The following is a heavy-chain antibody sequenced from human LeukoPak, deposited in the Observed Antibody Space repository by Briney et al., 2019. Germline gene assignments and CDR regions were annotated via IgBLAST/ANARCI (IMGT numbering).Heavy chain of an antibody. CDR3: ARDSDGGCNHYFDY. V-gene: IGHV3-53*01. D-gene: IGHD2-15*01. Sequence: TGGSLRLSCAASGFTVSSNYMSWVRQSPGKGLEWVSVIYSGDNAYYAASVKGRFTISRDNSKNTLYLQMNSLRADDTAMYYCARDSDGGCNHYFDYWGQGTLVTVSS. CDR1: GFTVSSNY. J-gene: IGHJ4*02. CDR2: IYSGDNA.